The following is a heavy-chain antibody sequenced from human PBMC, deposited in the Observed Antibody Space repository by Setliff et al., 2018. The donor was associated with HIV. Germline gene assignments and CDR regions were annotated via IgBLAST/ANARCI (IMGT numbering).Heavy chain of an antibody. CDR1: GYSISSGCY. CDR3: ARGIAVAGPYFDY. D-gene: IGHD6-19*01. Sequence: SETLSLTCAVSGYSISSGCYWGWIRQPLGKGLEWIGSMYHTGSTYYSPSLNSRFTISVDTSKNQFSLKLSSMTAADTAVYYCARGIAVAGPYFDYWGQGTLVTVSS. CDR2: MYHTGST. J-gene: IGHJ4*02. V-gene: IGHV4-38-2*01.